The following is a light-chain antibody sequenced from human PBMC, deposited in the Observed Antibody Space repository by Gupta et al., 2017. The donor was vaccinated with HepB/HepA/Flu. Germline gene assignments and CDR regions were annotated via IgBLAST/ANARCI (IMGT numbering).Light chain of an antibody. CDR2: GAS. J-gene: IGKJ1*01. CDR1: QSLSGSL. V-gene: IGKV3-20*01. Sequence: EIVLTQSPGTLSLSPGERATLSCRASQSLSGSLLAWYQQKPGQAPRLLIYGASSSANGIPDRFTGSGSGTDFTLTINRLEPEDFAVYFCHLDGDSPRTFGQGTKVEIK. CDR3: HLDGDSPRT.